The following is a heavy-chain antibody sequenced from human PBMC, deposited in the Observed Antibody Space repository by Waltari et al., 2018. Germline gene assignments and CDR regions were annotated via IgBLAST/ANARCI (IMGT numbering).Heavy chain of an antibody. CDR1: GGTFSSSA. J-gene: IGHJ6*02. CDR2: IIPIFGTA. Sequence: QVPLVQSGAEVKKPGSSVTVSCKASGGTFSSSAISWVRQAPGPRLEWMGRIIPIFGTANYAQKFQGRVTITADESTSTAYMELSSLRSEDTAVYYCARDEAYCGGDCYYYYGMDVWGQGTTVTVSS. V-gene: IGHV1-69*18. D-gene: IGHD2-21*02. CDR3: ARDEAYCGGDCYYYYGMDV.